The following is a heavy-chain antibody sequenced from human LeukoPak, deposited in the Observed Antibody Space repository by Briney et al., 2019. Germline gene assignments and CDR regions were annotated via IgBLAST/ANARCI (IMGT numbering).Heavy chain of an antibody. CDR2: VSESGGST. V-gene: IGHV3-23*01. Sequence: GGSLRLSCAASGFTFSGYWMTWVRQAPGKGLEWVSGVSESGGSTYYTDSVKGRFTISRDNSRNTLYLQMNSLRAEDTAIYYCTKWNGYGDYWGQGILVTVSS. D-gene: IGHD3-3*01. J-gene: IGHJ4*02. CDR1: GFTFSGYW. CDR3: TKWNGYGDY.